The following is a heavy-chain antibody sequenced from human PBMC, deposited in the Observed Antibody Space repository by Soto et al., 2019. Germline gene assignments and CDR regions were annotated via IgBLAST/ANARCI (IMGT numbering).Heavy chain of an antibody. CDR1: GYIFIHYY. D-gene: IGHD2-21*01. V-gene: IGHV1-46*01. Sequence: QVQLVQSGAEVKKPGASVKVSCKASGYIFIHYYIHWVRQAPGQGLEWMAIINPNGGSTNYAQKFQGXVTVTSXTSTSTVSMXXXSLGSDDTAVYFCARSLLQGDFWGQGTLVTVSS. CDR3: ARSLLQGDF. J-gene: IGHJ4*02. CDR2: INPNGGST.